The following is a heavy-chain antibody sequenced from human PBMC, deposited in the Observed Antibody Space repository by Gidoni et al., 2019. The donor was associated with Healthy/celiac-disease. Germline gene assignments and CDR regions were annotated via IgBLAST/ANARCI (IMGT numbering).Heavy chain of an antibody. V-gene: IGHV4-39*01. CDR1: GGSISSSSYY. CDR2: IYSSGST. Sequence: QLQLQESGPGLVKQSETLSLTCTVSGGSISSSSYYGGWIRQPPGKGLEWIGSIYSSGSTYYIPSLKSRVTISVATSKNQFSLNLRSVTAADTAVYYCARHPTPYIVGATRTVGAFDIWVQGTMVTVSS. D-gene: IGHD1-26*01. J-gene: IGHJ3*02. CDR3: ARHPTPYIVGATRTVGAFDI.